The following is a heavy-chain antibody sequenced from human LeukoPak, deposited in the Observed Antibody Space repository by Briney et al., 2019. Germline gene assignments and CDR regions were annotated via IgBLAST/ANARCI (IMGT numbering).Heavy chain of an antibody. CDR3: ARDGAGSLHYYYGMDV. V-gene: IGHV4-61*01. Sequence: SETLSLTCTVSGGSVSSSSYYWSWIRQPPGKGLEWIAYIYHSGSTKYNPSLKSRVTISLDTSKNQLSLKLSSVTAADTAVYYCARDGAGSLHYYYGMDVWGKGTTVAVSS. D-gene: IGHD3-10*01. CDR1: GGSVSSSSYY. CDR2: IYHSGST. J-gene: IGHJ6*04.